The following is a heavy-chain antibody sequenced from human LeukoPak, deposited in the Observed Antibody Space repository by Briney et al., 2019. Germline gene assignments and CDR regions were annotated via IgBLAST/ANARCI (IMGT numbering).Heavy chain of an antibody. CDR2: IYYSGST. V-gene: IGHV4-59*01. J-gene: IGHJ4*02. CDR3: ARDLSGYDILTGHFDY. D-gene: IGHD3-9*01. CDR1: GGSISSYY. Sequence: SETLSLTCTVSGGSISSYYWSWIRQPPGKGLEWIGYIYYSGSTNYNPSLKSRVTISVDTSKNQFSLKLSSVTAADTAVYYCARDLSGYDILTGHFDYWGQGTLVTVSS.